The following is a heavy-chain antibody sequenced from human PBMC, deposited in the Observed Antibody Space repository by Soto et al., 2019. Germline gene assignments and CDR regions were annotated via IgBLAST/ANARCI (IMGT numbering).Heavy chain of an antibody. V-gene: IGHV3-15*07. CDR1: GFTFSNAW. Sequence: PVGSLRLSCAASGFTFSNAWMNWVRQAPGKGLEWVGRIKSKTDGGTTDYAAPVKGRFTISRDDSKNTLYLQMNSLKAEDTAVYYCTTEIWNVEHDRAFDIWGQGTMVTVSS. CDR3: TTEIWNVEHDRAFDI. D-gene: IGHD1-1*01. J-gene: IGHJ3*02. CDR2: IKSKTDGGTT.